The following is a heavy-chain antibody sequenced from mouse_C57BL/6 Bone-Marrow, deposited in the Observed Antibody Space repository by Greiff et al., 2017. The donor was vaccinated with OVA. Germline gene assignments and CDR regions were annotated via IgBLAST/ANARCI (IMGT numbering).Heavy chain of an antibody. Sequence: DVKLQESGPGLVKPSQSLSLTCSVTGYSITSGYYWNWIRQFPGNKLEWMGYISYDGSNNYNPSLKNRISITRDTSKNQFFLKLNSVTTEDTATYYCARVELRVDYWGQGTTLTVSS. CDR1: GYSITSGYY. D-gene: IGHD1-1*01. CDR2: ISYDGSN. J-gene: IGHJ2*01. V-gene: IGHV3-6*01. CDR3: ARVELRVDY.